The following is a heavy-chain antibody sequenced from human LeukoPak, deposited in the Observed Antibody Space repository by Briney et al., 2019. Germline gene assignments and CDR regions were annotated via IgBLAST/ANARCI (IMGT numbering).Heavy chain of an antibody. CDR3: ARAGSSGYWRHFDY. J-gene: IGHJ4*02. CDR1: GGTFSSYA. D-gene: IGHD3-22*01. Sequence: SVKVSCKASGGTFSSYAISWVRQAPGQGLEWMGGIIPIFGTANYAQKFQGRITITADESTSTAYMELSSLRSEDTAVYYCARAGSSGYWRHFDYWGQGTLVTVSS. V-gene: IGHV1-69*01. CDR2: IIPIFGTA.